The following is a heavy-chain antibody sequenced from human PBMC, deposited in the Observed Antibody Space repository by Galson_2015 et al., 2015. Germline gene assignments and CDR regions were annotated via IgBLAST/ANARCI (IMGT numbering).Heavy chain of an antibody. J-gene: IGHJ3*02. CDR1: GGSVSSGGYS. CDR2: IYHSGST. Sequence: LSLTCAVSGGSVSSGGYSWSWIRQPPGKGLEWIGYIYHSGSTYYNPSLKSRVTISVDRSKNQFSLKLSSVTAADTAVYYCARCPYYDFWSGYYKGAFNIWGQGTMVTVSS. D-gene: IGHD3-3*01. CDR3: ARCPYYDFWSGYYKGAFNI. V-gene: IGHV4-30-2*01.